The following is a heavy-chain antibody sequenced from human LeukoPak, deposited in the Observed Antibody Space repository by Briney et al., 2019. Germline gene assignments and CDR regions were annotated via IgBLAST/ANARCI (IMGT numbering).Heavy chain of an antibody. CDR2: ISGDEIWT. J-gene: IGHJ3*02. V-gene: IGHV3-74*01. CDR3: AREYNSGPKQTDAFDI. D-gene: IGHD3-22*01. Sequence: GSLRLSCTASGFTLSNHWMHWVRQAPGKGLVWVSRISGDEIWTSYADSVKGRFIISRDNAKDTLYLQMNSLRTEDTAVYYCAREYNSGPKQTDAFDIWGQGTMVTVSS. CDR1: GFTLSNHW.